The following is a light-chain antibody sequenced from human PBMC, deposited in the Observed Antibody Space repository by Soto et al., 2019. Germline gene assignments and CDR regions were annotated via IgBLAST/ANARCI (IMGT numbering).Light chain of an antibody. CDR1: QSFRGL. Sequence: EVVLTQSPVTLSLSPGEGATLSCRASQSFRGLLAWYQQKPGQAPRLLIYDAYNRATGIPPRFSGSGSGTDFTLTISSLEPEDSAVYYCQQRHMWPITFGQGTQLEIK. CDR2: DAY. V-gene: IGKV3-11*01. J-gene: IGKJ5*01. CDR3: QQRHMWPIT.